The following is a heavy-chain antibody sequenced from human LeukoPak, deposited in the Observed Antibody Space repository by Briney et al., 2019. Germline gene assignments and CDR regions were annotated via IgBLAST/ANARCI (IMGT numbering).Heavy chain of an antibody. V-gene: IGHV3-9*01. CDR3: AKDYYYGSGSYSHFDY. Sequence: GGSLRLSCAASGFTFSSYDMHWVRQATGKGLEWVSGISWNSGSIGYADSVKGRFTISRDNAKNSLYLQMNSLRAGDTALYYCAKDYYYGSGSYSHFDYWGQGTLVTVSS. CDR1: GFTFSSYD. D-gene: IGHD3-10*01. J-gene: IGHJ4*02. CDR2: ISWNSGSI.